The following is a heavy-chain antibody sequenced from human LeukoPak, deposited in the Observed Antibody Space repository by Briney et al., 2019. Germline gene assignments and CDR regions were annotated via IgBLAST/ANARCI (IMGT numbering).Heavy chain of an antibody. D-gene: IGHD3-22*01. CDR2: ITSDGHVE. CDR3: AREVALVHYYDSSGYSFDY. CDR1: GFSFASYG. Sequence: GGSLRLSCAASGFSFASYGMNWVRQAPGKGLEWVSHITSDGHVETYVDSVRGRFTMSRDNAKDLLFLQMNGLRAEDTAVYYCAREVALVHYYDSSGYSFDYWGQGTLVTVSS. V-gene: IGHV3-48*03. J-gene: IGHJ4*02.